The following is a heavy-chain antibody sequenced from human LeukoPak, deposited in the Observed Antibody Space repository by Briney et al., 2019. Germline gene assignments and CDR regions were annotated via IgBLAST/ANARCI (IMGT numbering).Heavy chain of an antibody. V-gene: IGHV3-48*01. D-gene: IGHD3-10*01. CDR1: GFTFSSYG. CDR3: ARDLWFGPLYYGMDV. Sequence: GGSLRLSCAASGFTFSSYGMNWVRQAPGKGLEWVSYISSSSSTIYYADSVKGRFTISRDNAKNSLYLQMNSLRAEDTAVYYCARDLWFGPLYYGMDVWGQGTTVTVSS. J-gene: IGHJ6*02. CDR2: ISSSSSTI.